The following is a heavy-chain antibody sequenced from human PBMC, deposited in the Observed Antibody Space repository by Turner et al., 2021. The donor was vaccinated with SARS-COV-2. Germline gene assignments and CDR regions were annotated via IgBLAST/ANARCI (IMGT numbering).Heavy chain of an antibody. CDR3: ARHWEVAASAYLARFDP. D-gene: IGHD6-13*01. V-gene: IGHV4-39*01. J-gene: IGHJ5*02. Sequence: QLQLQESGPGLVKPSETLSLTCTVPGGSISSSSYYWGWIRQPPGKGLEWIGSIYYSVSTYYNPSLKSRVTISVDTSKNQFSLKLTSVTAADTAVYFCARHWEVAASAYLARFDPWGQGTLVTVSS. CDR1: GGSISSSSYY. CDR2: IYYSVST.